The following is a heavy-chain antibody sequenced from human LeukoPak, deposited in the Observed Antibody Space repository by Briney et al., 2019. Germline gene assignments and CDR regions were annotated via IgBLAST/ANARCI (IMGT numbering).Heavy chain of an antibody. Sequence: TSETLSLTCAVSDDSFSSHYWTWIRQPPGKGLEWIGYISYIGSTNYNPSLKSRVTISINTSKNQFSLQLTSVTAADTAVYYCARDLVTVTKGFDIWGRGTMVSVSS. CDR1: DDSFSSHY. J-gene: IGHJ3*02. D-gene: IGHD4-17*01. V-gene: IGHV4-59*11. CDR3: ARDLVTVTKGFDI. CDR2: ISYIGST.